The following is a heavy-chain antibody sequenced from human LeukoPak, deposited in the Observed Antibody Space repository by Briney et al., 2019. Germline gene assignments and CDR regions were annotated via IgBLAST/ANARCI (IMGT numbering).Heavy chain of an antibody. CDR2: ISGSNDNT. D-gene: IGHD4-17*01. CDR1: GFTFSSYA. CDR3: AKGRGTTVTSAANY. J-gene: IGHJ4*02. V-gene: IGHV3-23*01. Sequence: VQPGGSLRLSCAASGFTFSSYAMSWVRQAPGKGLEWVSSISGSNDNTYYADSVKDRFTISRDNSKNTLSLQMNSLRAEDTAVYYCAKGRGTTVTSAANYWGQGTLVTVSS.